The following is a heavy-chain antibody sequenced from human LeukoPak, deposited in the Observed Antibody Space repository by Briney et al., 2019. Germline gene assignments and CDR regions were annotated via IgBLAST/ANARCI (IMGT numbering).Heavy chain of an antibody. J-gene: IGHJ4*02. CDR2: IRYDGSNK. D-gene: IGHD3-22*01. Sequence: QPGGSLRLSCAASGFTFSSYGMHWVRQAPGKGLEGVAFIRYDGSNKYYADSVKGRFTISRDNSKNTLYLQMNSLRAEDTAVYYCAKDVYYYDSSGQKGALLPLYFDYWGQGTLVTVSS. V-gene: IGHV3-30*02. CDR1: GFTFSSYG. CDR3: AKDVYYYDSSGQKGALLPLYFDY.